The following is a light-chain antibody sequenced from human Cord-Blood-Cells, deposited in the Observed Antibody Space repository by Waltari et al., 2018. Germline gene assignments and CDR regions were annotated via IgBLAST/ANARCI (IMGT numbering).Light chain of an antibody. CDR2: AAS. Sequence: AIRMTQSPSSLSASTGDRVTIPCRASQGISSYLAWYQQKPGKAPKLLIYAASTLQSGVPSRFSGSGSGTDFTLTISCLQSEDVATYYCQQYYSNPWTFGQGTKVEIK. J-gene: IGKJ1*01. CDR3: QQYYSNPWT. V-gene: IGKV1-8*01. CDR1: QGISSY.